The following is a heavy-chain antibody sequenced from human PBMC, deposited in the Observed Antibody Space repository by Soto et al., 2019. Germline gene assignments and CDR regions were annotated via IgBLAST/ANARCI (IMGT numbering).Heavy chain of an antibody. CDR2: ISGSGGST. CDR1: GFTFSSYA. J-gene: IGHJ5*02. D-gene: IGHD6-13*01. CDR3: AKDLSYSSSWYPHANWFDP. V-gene: IGHV3-23*01. Sequence: VSLRLSCAASGFTFSSYAMSWVRQAPGKGLEWVSAISGSGGSTYYADSVKGRFTISRDNSKNTLYLQMNSLRAEDTAVYYCAKDLSYSSSWYPHANWFDPWGQGTLVTVSS.